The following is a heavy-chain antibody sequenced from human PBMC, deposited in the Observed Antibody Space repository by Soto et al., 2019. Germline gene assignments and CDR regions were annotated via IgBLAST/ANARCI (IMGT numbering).Heavy chain of an antibody. V-gene: IGHV3-23*01. J-gene: IGHJ4*01. CDR1: GFTFSVYA. D-gene: IGHD3-16*01. CDR2: ISESGGSA. CDR3: VRVHGGESGNFIFVN. Sequence: GGSLRLSCAASGFTFSVYAMSWVRQVPGKGLEWVSTISESGGSAYYADSVKGRFTISRDNSKNTLYLQMNSLRAEDTAVYYYVRVHGGESGNFIFVNWGHGPPV.